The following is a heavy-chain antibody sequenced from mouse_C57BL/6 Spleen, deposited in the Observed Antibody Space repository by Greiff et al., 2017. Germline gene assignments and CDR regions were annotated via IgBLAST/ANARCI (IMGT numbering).Heavy chain of an antibody. J-gene: IGHJ4*01. CDR3: ARTITTVVAHYAMDY. CDR2: IWSGGST. D-gene: IGHD1-1*01. V-gene: IGHV2-2*01. CDR1: GFSLTSYG. Sequence: VQLQESGPGLVQPSQSLSITCTVSGFSLTSYGVHWVRQSPGKGLEWLGVIWSGGSTDYNAAFISRLSISKDNSKSQVFFKMNSLQAEDTAIYYCARTITTVVAHYAMDYWGQGTSVTVSS.